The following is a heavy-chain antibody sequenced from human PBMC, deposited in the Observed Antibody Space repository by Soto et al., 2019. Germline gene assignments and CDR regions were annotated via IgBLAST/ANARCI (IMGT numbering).Heavy chain of an antibody. CDR2: IKQDGSEK. CDR1: GFTFSSYW. CDR3: ARNLPTYYYGSGSYSPNDY. J-gene: IGHJ4*02. V-gene: IGHV3-7*01. Sequence: PGGSLRLSCAASGFTFSSYWMSWVRQAPGKGLEWVANIKQDGSEKYYVDSVKGRFTISRDNAKNSLYLQMNSLGAEDTAVYYCARNLPTYYYGSGSYSPNDYWGQGTLVTVS. D-gene: IGHD3-10*01.